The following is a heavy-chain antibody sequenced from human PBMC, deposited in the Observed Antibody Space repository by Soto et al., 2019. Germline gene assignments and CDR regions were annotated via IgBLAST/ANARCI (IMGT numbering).Heavy chain of an antibody. D-gene: IGHD3-10*01. CDR2: INHSGST. CDR1: SGSFSGYY. Sequence: SETLSLTRAVSSGSFSGYYWSWLRQPPGKGLEGIGEINHSGSTNYNPSLTSRVTISVDTSKNQFSLKLSSVAAADTAVYYCAREVRRLYYYGSGSPESPVGYGMDVWGQGTTVT. J-gene: IGHJ6*02. V-gene: IGHV4-34*01. CDR3: AREVRRLYYYGSGSPESPVGYGMDV.